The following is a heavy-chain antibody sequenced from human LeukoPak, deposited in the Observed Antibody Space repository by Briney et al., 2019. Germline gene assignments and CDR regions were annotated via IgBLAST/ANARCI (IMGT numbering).Heavy chain of an antibody. Sequence: GGSLRLSCGASGFTFNSYSMNWVRQAPGKGLEWVSYISSSTSRIYYADAVKGRFTISRDSARRSLFLQMNSLRDEDTAVYYCARDIHWAFDYWGQGTLVTVSS. CDR2: ISSSTSRI. CDR3: ARDIHWAFDY. V-gene: IGHV3-48*02. CDR1: GFTFNSYS. J-gene: IGHJ4*02. D-gene: IGHD7-27*01.